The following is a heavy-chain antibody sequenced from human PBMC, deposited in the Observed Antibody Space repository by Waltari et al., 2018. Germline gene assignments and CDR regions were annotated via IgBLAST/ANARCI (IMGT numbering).Heavy chain of an antibody. J-gene: IGHJ4*02. V-gene: IGHV4-34*01. Sequence: QVQLQQWGAGLLKPSETLSLTCAVYGGSFSGYYWSWIRQPPGKGREWIGEINHSGSTNYNPSLKSRVTISVDTSKNQFSLKLSSVTAADTAVYYCARGLSFYLGYCSGGSCRRGYFDYWGQGTLVTVSS. CDR2: INHSGST. D-gene: IGHD2-15*01. CDR1: GGSFSGYY. CDR3: ARGLSFYLGYCSGGSCRRGYFDY.